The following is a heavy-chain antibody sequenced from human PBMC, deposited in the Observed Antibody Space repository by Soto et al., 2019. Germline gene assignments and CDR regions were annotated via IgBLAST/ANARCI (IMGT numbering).Heavy chain of an antibody. V-gene: IGHV3-13*04. CDR2: IGAARDP. J-gene: IGHJ6*02. D-gene: IGHD2-2*02. Sequence: LRLSCVASGFSFSDYDMHWVRQVPGRGLEWVSAIGAARDPYYLGSVKGRFSISRENAKNSVYLQMNDLRAGDSAVYYCARAYTGRLPRRADYYYAMDVWGQGTTVTVSS. CDR1: GFSFSDYD. CDR3: ARAYTGRLPRRADYYYAMDV.